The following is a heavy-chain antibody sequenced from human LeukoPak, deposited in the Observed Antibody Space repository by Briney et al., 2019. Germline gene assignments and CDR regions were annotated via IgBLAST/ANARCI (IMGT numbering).Heavy chain of an antibody. V-gene: IGHV5-51*01. J-gene: IGHJ4*02. CDR2: IYPGDSDT. CDR3: AAALDRFLFDY. Sequence: GESLKISCKGSGYSFSSNWIGWVRQMPGKGPEWMGIIYPGDSDTRYSPSFQGQVTISADKSISTAYLQWSSLKASDTAMYYCAAALDRFLFDYWGQGTLVTVSS. CDR1: GYSFSSNW. D-gene: IGHD3-9*01.